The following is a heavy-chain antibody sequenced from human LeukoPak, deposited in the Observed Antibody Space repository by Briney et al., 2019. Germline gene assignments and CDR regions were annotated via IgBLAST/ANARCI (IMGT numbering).Heavy chain of an antibody. J-gene: IGHJ5*02. V-gene: IGHV3-48*03. CDR2: ISSSGSTI. CDR3: ARDPAATGTWWFDP. Sequence: PGGSLRLSCAASGFTFSSYEMNWVRQAPGKGLEWVSYISSSGSTIYYADSVKGRFTISRDNAKNSLYLQMNSLRAEDTAVYYCARDPAATGTWWFDPWGQGTLVTVSS. CDR1: GFTFSSYE. D-gene: IGHD6-13*01.